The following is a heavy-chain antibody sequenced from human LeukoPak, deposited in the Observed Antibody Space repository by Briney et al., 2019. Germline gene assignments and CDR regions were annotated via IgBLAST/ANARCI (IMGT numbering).Heavy chain of an antibody. CDR1: GGSISYYY. J-gene: IGHJ6*02. D-gene: IGHD4/OR15-4a*01. CDR3: AREDPQTRVPEGMDV. Sequence: EPLSLPCTVSGGSISYYYWSWIRQSPGKGLEWIGYVYYSGTTNYNPSLKSRVTISVDTSKNQFSLQLRSVTAADTAVYYCAREDPQTRVPEGMDVWGQGTTVTVSS. V-gene: IGHV4-59*01. CDR2: VYYSGTT.